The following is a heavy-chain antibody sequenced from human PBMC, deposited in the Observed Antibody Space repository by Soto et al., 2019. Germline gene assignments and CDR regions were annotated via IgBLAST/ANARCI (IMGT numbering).Heavy chain of an antibody. CDR1: GFTFGSYA. J-gene: IGHJ6*02. D-gene: IGHD6-19*01. Sequence: GGSLRLSCAASGFTFGSYAMHWVRQAPGKGLEWVAVISYDGSNKYYADSVKGRFTISRDNSKNTLYLQMNSLRAEDTAVYYCARAVAGIVRDVYYYYGMDVWGQGTTVTVSS. CDR3: ARAVAGIVRDVYYYYGMDV. CDR2: ISYDGSNK. V-gene: IGHV3-30-3*01.